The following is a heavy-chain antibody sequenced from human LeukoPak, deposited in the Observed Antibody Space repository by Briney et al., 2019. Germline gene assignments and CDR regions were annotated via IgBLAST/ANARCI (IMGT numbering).Heavy chain of an antibody. CDR3: VKDRAVAGKGAKYFQH. J-gene: IGHJ1*01. CDR2: ISSNGGST. D-gene: IGHD6-19*01. CDR1: GFTFSSYA. Sequence: GSLRLSCSASGFTFSSYAMHWVRQAPGKGLEYVSAISSNGGSTYYADSVKGRFTISRDNSKNTLYLQMSSLRAEDTAVYYCVKDRAVAGKGAKYFQHWGQGTLVTVSS. V-gene: IGHV3-64D*06.